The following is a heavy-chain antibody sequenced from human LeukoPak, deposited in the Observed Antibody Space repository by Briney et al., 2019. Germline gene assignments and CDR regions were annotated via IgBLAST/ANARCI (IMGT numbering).Heavy chain of an antibody. V-gene: IGHV4-59*01. CDR2: IYYSGST. Sequence: PSETLSLTCTVCGGSISSYYWSWIRQPPGKGLEWIGYIYYSGSTNYNPSLKSRVTISVDTSKNQFSLKLSSVTAADTAVYYCARGSYYDFWSGYYTGMSEYNWFDPWGQGTLVTVSS. CDR1: GGSISSYY. J-gene: IGHJ5*02. CDR3: ARGSYYDFWSGYYTGMSEYNWFDP. D-gene: IGHD3-3*01.